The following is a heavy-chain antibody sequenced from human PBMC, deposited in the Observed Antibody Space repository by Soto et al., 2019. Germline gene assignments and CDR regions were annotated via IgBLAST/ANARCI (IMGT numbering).Heavy chain of an antibody. J-gene: IGHJ3*02. CDR3: AADGYYDSSGYYGAFDI. V-gene: IGHV1-18*01. D-gene: IGHD3-22*01. CDR2: IGVYNGNT. Sequence: ASVKVSCKASGYTFTSYGISWVRQAPGQGLEWMGWIGVYNGNTNYAQKFQERVTITTDTSTSTAYMELSSLRSEDTAVYYCAADGYYDSSGYYGAFDIWGQGTMVTVSS. CDR1: GYTFTSYG.